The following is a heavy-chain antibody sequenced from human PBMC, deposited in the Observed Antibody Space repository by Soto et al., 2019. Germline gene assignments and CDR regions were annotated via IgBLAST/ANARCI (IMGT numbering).Heavy chain of an antibody. V-gene: IGHV1-18*01. CDR3: ARDSIDWLPRY. Sequence: ASVKVSCKTSGYTFTRYGISWVRQAPGQGLEWIGWISGYNGDTNSAQKFQGRVTITADKSTSTAYMELSSLRSEDTAVYYCARDSIDWLPRYWGQGTLVTVSS. J-gene: IGHJ4*02. CDR1: GYTFTRYG. CDR2: ISGYNGDT. D-gene: IGHD3-9*01.